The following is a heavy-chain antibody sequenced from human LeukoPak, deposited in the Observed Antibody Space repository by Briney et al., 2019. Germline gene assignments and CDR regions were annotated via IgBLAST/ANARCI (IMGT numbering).Heavy chain of an antibody. CDR3: AKRTTAFTPLDY. J-gene: IGHJ4*02. CDR1: GFTFSSYG. Sequence: GGSLRLSCEASGFTFSSYGMHWVRQAPGKGLQWVAVISDDGSSKYYADSVKGRFIISRDNSKNTLYLQMNSLRAEDTAVYYCAKRTTAFTPLDYWGQGALVIVSS. CDR2: ISDDGSSK. D-gene: IGHD1-7*01. V-gene: IGHV3-30*18.